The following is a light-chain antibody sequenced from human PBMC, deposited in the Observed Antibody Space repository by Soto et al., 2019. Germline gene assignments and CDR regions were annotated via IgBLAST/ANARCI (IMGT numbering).Light chain of an antibody. CDR2: VEGSGSY. V-gene: IGLV4-60*02. Sequence: QPVLTQSSSASASLGSSVKLTCTLSSGHSTYIIAWHQQQPGKAPRYLMRVEGSGSYNKVSGVPDRFSGSSSGAERHLTISNLHFEDEADYYCETWDNKFPGVFGGGTKLTVL. CDR1: SGHSTYI. CDR3: ETWDNKFPGV. J-gene: IGLJ2*01.